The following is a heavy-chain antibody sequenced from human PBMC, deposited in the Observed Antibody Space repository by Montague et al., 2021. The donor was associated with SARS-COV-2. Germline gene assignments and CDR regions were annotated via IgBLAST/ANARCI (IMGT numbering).Heavy chain of an antibody. Sequence: TLSLTCTVSGGSISSGGYYWNWIRQHPGKGLEWIGYIYYSGSTYYNPSLKSRVTISVDTSKNQFSLKLSSVTAADTAVYYCARAFVVVIAIDAFDIWGQGTLVTVSS. V-gene: IGHV4-31*03. CDR3: ARAFVVVIAIDAFDI. CDR2: IYYSGST. D-gene: IGHD2-21*01. CDR1: GGSISSGGYY. J-gene: IGHJ4*02.